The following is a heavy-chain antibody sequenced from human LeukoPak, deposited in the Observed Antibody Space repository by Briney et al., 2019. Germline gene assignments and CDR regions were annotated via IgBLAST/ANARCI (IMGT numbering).Heavy chain of an antibody. J-gene: IGHJ3*02. V-gene: IGHV3-21*01. CDR2: ISSSSSYI. D-gene: IGHD3-22*01. CDR1: GFTFSSYS. Sequence: GGSLRLSCAASGFTFSSYSMNWVRQAPGKGLEWVSSISSSSSYIYYADSVKGRFTISRDNAKNSLYLQMNSLRAEDTAVYYCARFTMIVGTDAFDIWGQGTMVTVSS. CDR3: ARFTMIVGTDAFDI.